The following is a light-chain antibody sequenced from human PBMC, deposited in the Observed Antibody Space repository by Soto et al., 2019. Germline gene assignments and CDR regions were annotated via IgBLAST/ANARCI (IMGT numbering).Light chain of an antibody. V-gene: IGLV2-8*01. Sequence: QSVLTQPPSASGSPGQSVTISCTGTSSDVGGYNYVSWYQQYPGKAPKLMIYEVSKRPSGVPDRFSGSKSANTASLTVSGLQAEDEADYCCSSYAGTHYFYVFGTGTMVT. CDR3: SSYAGTHYFYV. J-gene: IGLJ1*01. CDR2: EVS. CDR1: SSDVGGYNY.